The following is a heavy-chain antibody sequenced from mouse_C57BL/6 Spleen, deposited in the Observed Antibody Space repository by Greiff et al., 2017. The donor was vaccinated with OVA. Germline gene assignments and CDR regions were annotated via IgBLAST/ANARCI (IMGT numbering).Heavy chain of an antibody. CDR2: INYDGSST. V-gene: IGHV5-16*01. Sequence: EVKLMESEGGLVQPGSSMKLSCTASGFTFSDYYMAWVRQVPEKGLEWVATINYDGSSTYYLDSLKSRFIISRDNAKNILYLQMSSLKSEDTATYYCARVNDYYSMDYWGQGTSVTVSS. CDR3: ARVNDYYSMDY. CDR1: GFTFSDYY. J-gene: IGHJ4*01.